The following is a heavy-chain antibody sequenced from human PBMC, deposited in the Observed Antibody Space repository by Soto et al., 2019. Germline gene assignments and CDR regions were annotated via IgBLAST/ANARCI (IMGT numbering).Heavy chain of an antibody. CDR1: GGTFSSYA. D-gene: IGHD1-26*01. CDR3: ARDRGSLIGNWFDP. Sequence: ASVKVSCKASGGTFSSYAISWVRQAPGQGLEWMGGIIPIFGTANYAQKFQGRVTITADESTSTAYMELSSLRSEDTAVYYCARDRGSLIGNWFDPWGQGTLVTVSS. V-gene: IGHV1-69*13. J-gene: IGHJ5*02. CDR2: IIPIFGTA.